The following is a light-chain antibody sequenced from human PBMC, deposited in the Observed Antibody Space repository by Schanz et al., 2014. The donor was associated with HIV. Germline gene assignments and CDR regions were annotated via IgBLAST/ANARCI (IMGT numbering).Light chain of an antibody. CDR2: GAS. V-gene: IGKV3D-20*02. J-gene: IGKJ4*01. Sequence: EIVLTQSPGTLSLSPGERATLSCRASQSVSSSYLAWYQQKPGQAPRLLIYGASSRATGIPDRFSGSGSGTDFTLTISSLEPEDFAVYYCQQRSKWPRSFGGGTKVEIK. CDR3: QQRSKWPRS. CDR1: QSVSSSY.